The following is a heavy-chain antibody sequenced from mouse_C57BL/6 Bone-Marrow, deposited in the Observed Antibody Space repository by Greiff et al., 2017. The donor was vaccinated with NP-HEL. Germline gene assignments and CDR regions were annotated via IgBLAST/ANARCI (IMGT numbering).Heavy chain of an antibody. Sequence: VQLQQPGAELVKPGASVKLSCKASGYTFTSYWMPWVKQRPGQGLEWIGMIHPNSGSTNYNEKFKSKATLTVDKSSSTAYMQLSSLTSEDSAVYYCARGRWLLRWFAYWGQGTLVTVSA. V-gene: IGHV1-64*01. D-gene: IGHD2-3*01. CDR2: IHPNSGST. J-gene: IGHJ3*01. CDR3: ARGRWLLRWFAY. CDR1: GYTFTSYW.